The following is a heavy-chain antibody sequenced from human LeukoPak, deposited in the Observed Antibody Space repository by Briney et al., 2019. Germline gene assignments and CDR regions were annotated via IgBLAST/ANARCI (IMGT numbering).Heavy chain of an antibody. Sequence: GGSLRLSCAASGFTFSSYAMSWVRQAPGKGLEWVSVISGSGGSTYYADSVKGRFTIFRDNAKNSLYLQMNSLRAEDTAVYYCARVRPGYSSSWAIDYWGQGTLVTVSS. J-gene: IGHJ4*02. CDR1: GFTFSSYA. V-gene: IGHV3-23*01. CDR2: ISGSGGST. CDR3: ARVRPGYSSSWAIDY. D-gene: IGHD6-13*01.